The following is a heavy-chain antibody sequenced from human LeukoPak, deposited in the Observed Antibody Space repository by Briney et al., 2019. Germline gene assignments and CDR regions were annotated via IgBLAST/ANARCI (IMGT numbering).Heavy chain of an antibody. Sequence: ASVKLSCKAAGYTVTSYGINWGRQATGQGLEWMGWMNPNSGNTGYAQKFQGRVTMTRKTSISTAYMELRSLRSEATAVYYCARQQWLVKSYNWFDPWGQGTLVTVSS. CDR3: ARQQWLVKSYNWFDP. CDR2: MNPNSGNT. J-gene: IGHJ5*02. D-gene: IGHD6-19*01. CDR1: GYTVTSYG. V-gene: IGHV1-8*01.